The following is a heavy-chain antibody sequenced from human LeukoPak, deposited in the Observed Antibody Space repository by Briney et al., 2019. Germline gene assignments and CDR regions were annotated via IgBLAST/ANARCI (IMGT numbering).Heavy chain of an antibody. CDR2: INHSGST. D-gene: IGHD5-12*01. J-gene: IGHJ4*02. Sequence: GSLRLSCAASGFTFSSYAMSWVRQAPGKGLEWIGEINHSGSTNYNPSLKSRVTISVDTSKNQFSLKLSSVTATDTAVYYCARGWRRYSGYDPAFDYWGQGTLVTVSS. V-gene: IGHV4-34*01. CDR1: GFTFSSYA. CDR3: ARGWRRYSGYDPAFDY.